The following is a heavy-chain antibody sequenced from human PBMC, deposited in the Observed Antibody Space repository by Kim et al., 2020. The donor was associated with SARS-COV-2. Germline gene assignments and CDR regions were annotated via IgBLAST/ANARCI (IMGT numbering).Heavy chain of an antibody. CDR1: GYTFTGYY. J-gene: IGHJ4*02. Sequence: ASVKVSCKASGYTFTGYYMHWVRQAPGQGLEWMGWINPNSGGTNYAQKFQGRVTMTRDTSISTAYMELSRLRSDDTAVYYCARDRRYYDSSGVFDYWGQGDLLPVSS. CDR2: INPNSGGT. CDR3: ARDRRYYDSSGVFDY. V-gene: IGHV1-2*02. D-gene: IGHD3-22*01.